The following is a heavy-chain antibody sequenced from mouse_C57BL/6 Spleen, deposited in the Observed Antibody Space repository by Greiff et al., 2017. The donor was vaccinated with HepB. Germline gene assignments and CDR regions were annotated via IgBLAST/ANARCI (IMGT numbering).Heavy chain of an antibody. D-gene: IGHD1-1*01. J-gene: IGHJ4*01. CDR3: ARYYYGSSYGYAMDY. V-gene: IGHV1-76*01. CDR2: IYPGSGNT. CDR1: GYTFTDYY. Sequence: QVQLQQSGAELVRPGASVKLSCKASGYTFTDYYINWVKQRPGQGLEWIARIYPGSGNTYYNEKFKGKATLTAEKSSSTAYMQLSSLTSEDSAVYFCARYYYGSSYGYAMDYWGQGTSVTVSS.